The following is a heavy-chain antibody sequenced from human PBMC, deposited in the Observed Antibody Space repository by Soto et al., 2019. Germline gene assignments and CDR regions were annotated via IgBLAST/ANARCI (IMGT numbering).Heavy chain of an antibody. CDR2: INPNTGVT. D-gene: IGHD6-13*01. CDR3: ALETQLNSPSDGFDI. J-gene: IGHJ3*02. Sequence: GASVKVSCKASAFTVYYLHWVRQAPGQGLEWMGRINPNTGVTDYAQRFQGRVTMTSDTSITTAFMDLSNVDFDDTAVYYCALETQLNSPSDGFDIWGQGTMVPVSS. CDR1: AFTVYY. V-gene: IGHV1-2*02.